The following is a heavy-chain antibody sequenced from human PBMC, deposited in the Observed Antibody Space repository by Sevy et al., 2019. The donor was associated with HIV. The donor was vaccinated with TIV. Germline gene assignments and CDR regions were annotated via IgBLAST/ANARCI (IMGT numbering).Heavy chain of an antibody. D-gene: IGHD2-8*02. V-gene: IGHV1-8*01. J-gene: IGHJ5*02. Sequence: ASVKVSCKASGYTFTSYDINWVRQATGQWLEWMGWMSPDSGNTGYAQKFQCRVTMTRNTSISTAYMELSSLRSEDTDMYYCARGLVALAPWGQGTLVTVSS. CDR2: MSPDSGNT. CDR1: GYTFTSYD. CDR3: ARGLVALAP.